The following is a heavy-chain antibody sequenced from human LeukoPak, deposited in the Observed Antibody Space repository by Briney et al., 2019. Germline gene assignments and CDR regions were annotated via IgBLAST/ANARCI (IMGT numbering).Heavy chain of an antibody. D-gene: IGHD2-15*01. CDR3: ARPGGGPIR. CDR2: INHSGST. CDR1: GGSLSGYY. J-gene: IGHJ4*02. Sequence: SETLSLTCAVYGGSLSGYYWSWIRQPPGKGLEWIGEINHSGSTNYNPSLKSRVTISVDTSKNQFSLKLTSVTAADTAIYYCARPGGGPIRWGQGSLVTVSS. V-gene: IGHV4-34*01.